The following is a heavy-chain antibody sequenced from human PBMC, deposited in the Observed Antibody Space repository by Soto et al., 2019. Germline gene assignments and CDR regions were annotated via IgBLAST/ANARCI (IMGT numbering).Heavy chain of an antibody. CDR2: ISSGAITI. CDR3: AGQYSSSSVEF. J-gene: IGHJ4*02. V-gene: IGHV3-11*01. CDR1: GFTFSDYY. Sequence: QVQLVESGGGLVKPGGSLRLSCAASGFTFSDYYMNWIRQAPGKGLEWVSYISSGAITIYYADSVKGRFTISRDNAKNSLYLQMNSLRAEDTAVYYCAGQYSSSSVEFWGQGTLVIVSS. D-gene: IGHD6-6*01.